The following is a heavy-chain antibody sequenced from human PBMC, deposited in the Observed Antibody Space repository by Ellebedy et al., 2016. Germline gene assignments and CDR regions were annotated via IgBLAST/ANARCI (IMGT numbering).Heavy chain of an antibody. V-gene: IGHV4-59*01. CDR1: AGSIRSYY. CDR3: ARGSVDFFDP. Sequence: SETLSLTCSVSAGSIRSYYWSWIRQPPGKGLEWIGYVSSSGSTNYNPSLKSRVTISVDTSENQFSLKLSSVTAADTAVYYCARGSVDFFDPWGQGTLVTVSS. D-gene: IGHD3-3*01. J-gene: IGHJ5*02. CDR2: VSSSGST.